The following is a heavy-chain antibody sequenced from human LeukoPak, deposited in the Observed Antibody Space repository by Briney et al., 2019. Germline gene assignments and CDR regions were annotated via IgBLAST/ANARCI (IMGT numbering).Heavy chain of an antibody. V-gene: IGHV4-59*08. CDR1: GGSISSYY. Sequence: SETLSLTCTVSGGSISSYYWSWIRQPPGKGLEWIGYIYYSGSTNYNPSLKSRVTISVDTSKNQFSLKLSSVTAADTAVYYCARHRRTSGRGTYYYYGMDVWGQGTTVTVSS. CDR2: IYYSGST. D-gene: IGHD6-19*01. J-gene: IGHJ6*02. CDR3: ARHRRTSGRGTYYYYGMDV.